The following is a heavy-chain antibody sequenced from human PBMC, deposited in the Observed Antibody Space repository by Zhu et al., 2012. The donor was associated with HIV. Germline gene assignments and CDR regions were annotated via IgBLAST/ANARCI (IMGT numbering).Heavy chain of an antibody. CDR3: ARHYYYDSSGYRFDQ. D-gene: IGHD3-22*01. Sequence: QVQLQESGPGLVKPSETLSLTCAVSGGSISSSSYYWGWVRQPPGKGLEWIGSLSYSGSTYYNPSLKSRLTISVDTSKNQFSLRLSSVTAADTAVYYCARHYYYDSSGYRFDQWGREPWSPSPQ. V-gene: IGHV4-39*01. CDR2: LSYSGST. J-gene: IGHJ4*02. CDR1: GGSISSSSYY.